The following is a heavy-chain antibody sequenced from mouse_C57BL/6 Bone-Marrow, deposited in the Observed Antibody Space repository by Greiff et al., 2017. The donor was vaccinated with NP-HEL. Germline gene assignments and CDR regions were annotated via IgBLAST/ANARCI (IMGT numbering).Heavy chain of an antibody. V-gene: IGHV1-64*01. Sequence: QVQLQQSGAELVKPGASVKLSCKASGYTFTSYWMHWVKQRPGQGLEWIGMIHPNSCSTNYNEKFKSKATLTVDKSSSTAYMQLSSLTSEDSAVYYCARGSSNPFAYWGQGTLVTVAA. CDR1: GYTFTSYW. CDR2: IHPNSCST. D-gene: IGHD1-1*01. CDR3: ARGSSNPFAY. J-gene: IGHJ3*01.